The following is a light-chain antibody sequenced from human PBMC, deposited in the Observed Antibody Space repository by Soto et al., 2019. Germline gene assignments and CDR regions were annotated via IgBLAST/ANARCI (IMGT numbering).Light chain of an antibody. V-gene: IGLV2-8*01. CDR3: ISYAGSNISVV. J-gene: IGLJ2*01. CDR2: EVS. CDR1: SSDVGGYNY. Sequence: QSVLTQPPSASGSPGQSVTISCTGTSSDVGGYNYVSWYQQRPGKAPKLMLYEVSTRPSGVPDRFSGSKSGNTASLTVSGLQAEDEAEYYCISYAGSNISVVFGGGTKLTVL.